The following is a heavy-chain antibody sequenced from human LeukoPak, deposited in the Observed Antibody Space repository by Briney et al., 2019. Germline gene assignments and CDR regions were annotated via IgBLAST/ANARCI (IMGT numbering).Heavy chain of an antibody. CDR1: GGSISSYY. CDR3: ARGPDVVVPAAFFDY. J-gene: IGHJ4*02. CDR2: IYYSGST. V-gene: IGHV4-59*01. Sequence: PSETLSLTCTVSGGSISSYYWSWIRQPPGKGLEWIGYIYYSGSTNYNPSLKSRVTISVDTSKNQFSLKLSSVTAADTAVYYCARGPDVVVPAAFFDYWGQGTLVTVSS. D-gene: IGHD2-2*01.